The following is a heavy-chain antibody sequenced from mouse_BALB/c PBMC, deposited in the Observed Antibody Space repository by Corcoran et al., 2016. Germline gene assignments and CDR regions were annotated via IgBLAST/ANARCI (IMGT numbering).Heavy chain of an antibody. V-gene: IGHV9-1*02. CDR2: INTYTGEP. J-gene: IGHJ4*01. CDR3: ARAPLAYYAMDY. D-gene: IGHD6-1*01. CDR1: GYTFTNYG. Sequence: QIQLVQSGPELKKPGETVKISCKASGYTFTNYGMNWVKQAPGKGLKWMGWINTYTGEPTYADDFKGRFAFSLETSASTAYLQINNLKNEDMATYFGARAPLAYYAMDYWGEGTSVTVS.